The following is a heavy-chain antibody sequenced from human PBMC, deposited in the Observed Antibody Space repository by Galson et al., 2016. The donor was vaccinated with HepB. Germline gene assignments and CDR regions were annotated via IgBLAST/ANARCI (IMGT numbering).Heavy chain of an antibody. Sequence: TLSLTCTVSGVSISTAGYYWSWIRQHPGKGLEWIGYIYYNGRTDYNPSLKSRVIMSIDTSKNQFSLRLTSVTAADTAVHYCARVRDYDILSADPRGHFDLWGRGTLVSVSS. CDR1: GVSISTAGYY. J-gene: IGHJ2*01. V-gene: IGHV4-31*03. CDR2: IYYNGRT. D-gene: IGHD3-9*01. CDR3: ARVRDYDILSADPRGHFDL.